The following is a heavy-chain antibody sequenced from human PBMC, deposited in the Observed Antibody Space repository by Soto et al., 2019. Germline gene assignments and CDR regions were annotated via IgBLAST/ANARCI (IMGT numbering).Heavy chain of an antibody. CDR3: ARDVGVVGATPYALDI. Sequence: SETLSLTCTVSGGSISSGGYYWSWIRQHPGKGLEWIGYIYYSGSTYYNPSLKSRVTISVDTAKNQFSLKLSSVTAADTAVYYCARDVGVVGATPYALDIWGQGPMVTVSS. CDR2: IYYSGST. V-gene: IGHV4-31*03. CDR1: GGSISSGGYY. J-gene: IGHJ3*02. D-gene: IGHD2-15*01.